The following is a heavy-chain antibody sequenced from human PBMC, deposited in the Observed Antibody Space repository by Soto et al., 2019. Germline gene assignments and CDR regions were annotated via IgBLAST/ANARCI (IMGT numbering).Heavy chain of an antibody. D-gene: IGHD4-17*01. J-gene: IGHJ4*02. CDR1: GGSFGGYD. Sequence: PSETLCVTSGVAGGSFGGYDWSWIRQPPGEGLEWIGSIYYSGSTNYNPSLKSRVTISIDTSKSLFSLKLSSLTSADTAVYFCARAYYGDYPYFDYWGQGALVTVSS. CDR2: IYYSGST. CDR3: ARAYYGDYPYFDY. V-gene: IGHV4-59*01.